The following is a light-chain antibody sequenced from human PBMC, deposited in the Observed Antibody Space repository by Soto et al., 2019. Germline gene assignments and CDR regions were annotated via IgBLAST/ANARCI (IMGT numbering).Light chain of an antibody. CDR1: QDISNY. CDR2: DAS. Sequence: DIQMTQYTSSLSASVGDRVTNTCQASQDISNYLNWYQQKPGKAPKLLIYDASNLETRVPSRFSGSGSGTDFTFSISCMQAEDISTYYCRQYDNLPLTCGGGTKVDIK. J-gene: IGKJ4*01. CDR3: RQYDNLPLT. V-gene: IGKV1-33*01.